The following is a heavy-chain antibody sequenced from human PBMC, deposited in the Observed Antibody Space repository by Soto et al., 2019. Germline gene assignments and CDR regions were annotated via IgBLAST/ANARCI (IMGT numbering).Heavy chain of an antibody. CDR3: AKDRSNGLWLGYAFDI. CDR1: GFTFSSYA. CDR2: ISGSGGST. D-gene: IGHD3-10*01. J-gene: IGHJ3*02. V-gene: IGHV3-23*01. Sequence: GGSLRLSCAASGFTFSSYAMSWVRQAPGKGLEWVSAISGSGGSTYYADSVKGRFTISRDNSKNTLYLQMNSLRAEDTAVYYCAKDRSNGLWLGYAFDIWGQGTMVTVSS.